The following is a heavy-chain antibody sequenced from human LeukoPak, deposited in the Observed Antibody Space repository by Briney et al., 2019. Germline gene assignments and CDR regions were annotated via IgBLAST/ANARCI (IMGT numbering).Heavy chain of an antibody. Sequence: GGSLRLSRAASGFTFSNYWMSWVRQAPGKGLEWVANMKQDGSEIYYADSAKGRFTIARDNAKNSLYLQMNNLRAEDTAVYYCAKREGYSIFDYWGQGTLVTVSS. CDR3: AKREGYSIFDY. CDR1: GFTFSNYW. V-gene: IGHV3-7*03. D-gene: IGHD5-24*01. J-gene: IGHJ4*02. CDR2: MKQDGSEI.